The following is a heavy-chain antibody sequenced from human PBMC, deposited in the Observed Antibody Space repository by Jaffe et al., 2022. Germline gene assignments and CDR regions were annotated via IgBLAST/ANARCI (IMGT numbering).Heavy chain of an antibody. CDR2: IYHSGST. J-gene: IGHJ4*02. D-gene: IGHD2-15*01. V-gene: IGHV4-4*02. Sequence: QVQLQESGPGLVKPSGTLSLTCAVSGGSISSSNWWSWVRQPPGKGLEWIGEIYHSGSTNYNPSLKSRVTISVDKSKNQFSLKLSSVTAADTAVYYCARDPDPGYCSGGSCYPIGGNYWGQGTLVTVSS. CDR1: GGSISSSNW. CDR3: ARDPDPGYCSGGSCYPIGGNY.